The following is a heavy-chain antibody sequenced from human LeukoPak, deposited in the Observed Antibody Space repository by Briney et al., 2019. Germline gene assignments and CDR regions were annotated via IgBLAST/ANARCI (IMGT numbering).Heavy chain of an antibody. CDR3: AKGQMATILGFDS. CDR1: GFTFSSYS. CDR2: VKTSAGDT. D-gene: IGHD5-24*01. Sequence: PGGSLRLSCAASGFTFSSYSMNWVRQAPGRGLEWVSAVKTSAGDTYYADSVRGRFTISRDNSKSTVYLQMNSLRAEDTALYYCAKGQMATILGFDSWGQGALVTVSS. J-gene: IGHJ4*02. V-gene: IGHV3-23*01.